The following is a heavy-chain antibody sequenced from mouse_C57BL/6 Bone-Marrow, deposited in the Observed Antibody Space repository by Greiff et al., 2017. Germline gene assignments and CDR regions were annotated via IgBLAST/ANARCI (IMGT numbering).Heavy chain of an antibody. Sequence: VQVVESGPGLVQPSQRLSITCPVSGFSLTSSGVHLFRQSPGKGLEWLGVIWSGGSTDYTAVFLSRLSISKDNSKSQVFCKRNSLQADDTAIYYCAREHASYGSSDDWYFDVGGTGTTVTVSA. CDR2: IWSGGST. J-gene: IGHJ1*03. V-gene: IGHV2-2*01. CDR3: AREHASYGSSDDWYFDV. CDR1: GFSLTSSG. D-gene: IGHD1-1*01.